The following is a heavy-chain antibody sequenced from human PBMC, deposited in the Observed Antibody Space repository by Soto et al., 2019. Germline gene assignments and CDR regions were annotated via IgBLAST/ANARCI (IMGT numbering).Heavy chain of an antibody. CDR1: GFTFATYA. CDR2: ISATGIST. Sequence: GGSLRLSCAASGFTFATYAMGWVRQAPGKGLEWVSAISATGISTHYADSVKGRVTISRDNSANTLSLEMSSLTAEDTAVYYCARDKDTSYWTGFDFWGHGTLVTVSS. V-gene: IGHV3-23*01. D-gene: IGHD1-1*01. CDR3: ARDKDTSYWTGFDF. J-gene: IGHJ4*01.